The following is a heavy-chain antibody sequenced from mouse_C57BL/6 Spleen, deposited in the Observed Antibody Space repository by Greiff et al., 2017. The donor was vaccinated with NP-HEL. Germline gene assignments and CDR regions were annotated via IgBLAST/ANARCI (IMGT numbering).Heavy chain of an antibody. CDR3: ASSLNDYDVVAY. V-gene: IGHV1-7*01. CDR1: GYTFTSYW. CDR2: INPSSGYT. J-gene: IGHJ3*01. Sequence: QVHVKQSGAELAKPGASVKLSCKASGYTFTSYWMHWVKQRPGQGLEWIGYINPSSGYTKYNQKFKDKATLTADKSSSTAYMQLSSLTYEDSAVYYCASSLNDYDVVAYWGQGTLVTVSA. D-gene: IGHD2-4*01.